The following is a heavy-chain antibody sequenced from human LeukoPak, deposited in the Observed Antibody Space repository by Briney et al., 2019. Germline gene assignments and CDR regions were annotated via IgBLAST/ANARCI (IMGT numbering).Heavy chain of an antibody. V-gene: IGHV1-8*03. CDR3: ARGRYYDSSVFDF. CDR1: GYTFTSYD. CDR2: MNPNSGNT. D-gene: IGHD3-22*01. Sequence: GASVKVSCKASGYTFTSYDINWVRQATGQGLAWVGWMNPNSGNTGYAQNFQGRVTITRNTSISTAYMELSSLRSEDTAVYYCARGRYYDSSVFDFWGQGTLVTVSS. J-gene: IGHJ4*02.